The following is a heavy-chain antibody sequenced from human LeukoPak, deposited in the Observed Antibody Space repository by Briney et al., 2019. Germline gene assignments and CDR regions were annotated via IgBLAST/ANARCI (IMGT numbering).Heavy chain of an antibody. CDR1: GGSFSSNI. CDR3: ARGWGIPAPISWFDP. V-gene: IGHV1-69*05. J-gene: IGHJ5*02. CDR2: IVPIFGKT. D-gene: IGHD2-2*01. Sequence: ASVKVSCKASGGSFSSNIIGWVRQAPGQGLEWMGGIVPIFGKTKYAQKFQGRVTITTDESSSTAYMELSSLRSDDTAIYYCARGWGIPAPISWFDPWGQGTLVTVSS.